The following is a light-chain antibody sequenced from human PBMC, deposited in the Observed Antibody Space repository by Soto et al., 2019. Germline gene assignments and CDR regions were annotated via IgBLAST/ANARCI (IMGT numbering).Light chain of an antibody. CDR3: QQYTGPPTT. V-gene: IGKV3-20*01. CDR2: GAS. J-gene: IGKJ1*01. CDR1: QSVSSSY. Sequence: IVLTQSPGTLSLSPGDRAALSCRASQSVSSSYLAWYQQKPGHAPSLLIYGASTRAAGIPDRFSGSGSGTDFTLTITRLEPEDSAVYFCQQYTGPPTTFGQGTKVDI.